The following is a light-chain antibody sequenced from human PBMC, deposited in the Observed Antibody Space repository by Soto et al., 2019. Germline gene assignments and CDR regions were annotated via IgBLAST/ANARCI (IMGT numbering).Light chain of an antibody. J-gene: IGKJ1*01. CDR3: QQRSNWPPWT. Sequence: EIVLTQSPATLSLSPGERATLSCRASQSVSSYLAWYQQKPGQAPRLLIYDASNRATGIPARFSGSGSGTACTLTISSLEPEDLSVYYCQQRSNWPPWTFGQGTKVEIK. V-gene: IGKV3-11*01. CDR2: DAS. CDR1: QSVSSY.